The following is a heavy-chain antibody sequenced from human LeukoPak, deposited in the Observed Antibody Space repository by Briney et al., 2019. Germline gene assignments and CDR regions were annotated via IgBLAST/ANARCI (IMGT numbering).Heavy chain of an antibody. CDR3: ARALSWTTESYYYMDV. J-gene: IGHJ6*03. CDR2: MNPHSGNT. D-gene: IGHD3/OR15-3a*01. V-gene: IGHV1-8*01. Sequence: ASVKVSCKASGYTFTSYDINWVRQATGQGLEWMGWMNPHSGNTGYAQKFQGRVTMTKNTSITTAYMELSSLRSEDTAVYYCARALSWTTESYYYMDVWGKGTTATVSS. CDR1: GYTFTSYD.